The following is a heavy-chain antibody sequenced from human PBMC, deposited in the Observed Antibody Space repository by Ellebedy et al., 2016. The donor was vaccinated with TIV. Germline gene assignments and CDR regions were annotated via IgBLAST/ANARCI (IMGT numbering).Heavy chain of an antibody. CDR3: TRVRGCSGTSCYFFYYYYYGMDV. D-gene: IGHD2-2*01. V-gene: IGHV4-39*07. J-gene: IGHJ6*02. CDR1: SSYW. CDR2: IYYSGST. Sequence: SSYWMGWIRQPPGKGLEWIGSIYYSGSTYYNPSLKSRVSISVDTSKNQFSLNLTSVTAADTAVFYCTRVRGCSGTSCYFFYYYYYGMDVWGQGTTVTVSS.